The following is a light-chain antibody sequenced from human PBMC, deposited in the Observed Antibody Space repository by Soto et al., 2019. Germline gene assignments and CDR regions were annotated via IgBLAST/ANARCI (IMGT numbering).Light chain of an antibody. CDR2: DSS. Sequence: EIVLPQSPATLSLSPGERATLSCRASQSVNIYLAWYQQKPGQAPRLLIYDSSHRATGIPARFSGSGSGTDFTLTISSLEPEDFAVYYCQQRSKWPPDFGQGTRLEIK. J-gene: IGKJ5*01. CDR3: QQRSKWPPD. CDR1: QSVNIY. V-gene: IGKV3-11*01.